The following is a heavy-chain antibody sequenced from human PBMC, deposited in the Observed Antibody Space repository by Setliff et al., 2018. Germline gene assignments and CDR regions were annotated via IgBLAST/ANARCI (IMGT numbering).Heavy chain of an antibody. Sequence: SETLSLTCAVYGGSFSGYYWSWIRQPPGKGLEWIGEINHSGSTNYNPSLKSRVTISVDTSKNQFSLKLSSVTAADTAVYYCARADYGDYGNWFDPWGQGTLVTVSS. J-gene: IGHJ5*02. CDR2: INHSGST. CDR1: GGSFSGYY. V-gene: IGHV4-34*01. D-gene: IGHD4-17*01. CDR3: ARADYGDYGNWFDP.